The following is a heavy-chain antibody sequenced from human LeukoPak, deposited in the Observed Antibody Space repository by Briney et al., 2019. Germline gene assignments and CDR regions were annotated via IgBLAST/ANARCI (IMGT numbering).Heavy chain of an antibody. Sequence: PGGSLRLSCAASGFTFSNAWMSWIRQAPGKGLVWVSYISSRSSNKYYADSVKGRFTISRDNAKNSLYLQMSSLRAEDTAIYYCAREGWDLNALDIWGQGTMVTVSP. J-gene: IGHJ3*02. V-gene: IGHV3-11*04. CDR2: ISSRSSNK. D-gene: IGHD1-26*01. CDR3: AREGWDLNALDI. CDR1: GFTFSNAW.